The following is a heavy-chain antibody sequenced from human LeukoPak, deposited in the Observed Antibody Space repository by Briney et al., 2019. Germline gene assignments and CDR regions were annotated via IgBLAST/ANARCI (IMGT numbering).Heavy chain of an antibody. D-gene: IGHD3-9*01. CDR2: ISSSGSTI. CDR1: GFTFSSYE. J-gene: IGHJ3*02. V-gene: IGHV3-48*03. Sequence: GGSLRLSCAASGFTFSSYEMNWVRQAPGKGLEWVSYISSSGSTIYYADSVKGRFTISRDNSKNTLYLQMNSLRAEDTAVYYCAKPYYDILTGYWVHDAFDIWGQGTMVTVSS. CDR3: AKPYYDILTGYWVHDAFDI.